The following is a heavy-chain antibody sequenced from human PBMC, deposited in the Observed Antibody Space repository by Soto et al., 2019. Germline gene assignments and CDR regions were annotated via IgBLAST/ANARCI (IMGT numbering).Heavy chain of an antibody. CDR3: ARHLGYCTNGVCYRDAFDI. D-gene: IGHD2-8*01. Sequence: SETLSLTCTVSGGSISSYYWSWIRQPPGKGLEWIGYIYYSGSTNYNPSLKSRVTISVDTSKNQFSLKLSSVTAADTAVYYCARHLGYCTNGVCYRDAFDIWGQGTMVTVSS. CDR1: GGSISSYY. CDR2: IYYSGST. V-gene: IGHV4-59*08. J-gene: IGHJ3*02.